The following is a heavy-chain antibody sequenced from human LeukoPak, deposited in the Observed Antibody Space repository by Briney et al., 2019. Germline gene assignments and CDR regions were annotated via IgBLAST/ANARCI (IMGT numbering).Heavy chain of an antibody. J-gene: IGHJ4*01. CDR3: ARHMGLGYTYFYPYFDY. V-gene: IGHV4-59*08. D-gene: IGHD1-1*01. Sequence: SETLSLTCTVSGGSISSYYWSWIRQPPGKGLEWIGYIYYSGSTNYNPSHKSRVTISVDTSKNQFSLKLSSVTAADTAVYYCARHMGLGYTYFYPYFDYWGQGTLVTASS. CDR1: GGSISSYY. CDR2: IYYSGST.